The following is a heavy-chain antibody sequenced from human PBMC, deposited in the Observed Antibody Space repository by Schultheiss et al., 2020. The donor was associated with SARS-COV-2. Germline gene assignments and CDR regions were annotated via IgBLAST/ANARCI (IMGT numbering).Heavy chain of an antibody. Sequence: SETLSLTCTVSGGSISSYYWSWIRQPAGKGLEWIGRIYTSGSTNYNPSLKSRVTMSVDTSKNQFSLKLSSVTAADTAVYYCARGGKYDFWSGYYGYYYYMDVWGKGTTVTV. CDR3: ARGGKYDFWSGYYGYYYYMDV. CDR1: GGSISSYY. CDR2: IYTSGST. J-gene: IGHJ6*03. V-gene: IGHV4-4*07. D-gene: IGHD3-3*01.